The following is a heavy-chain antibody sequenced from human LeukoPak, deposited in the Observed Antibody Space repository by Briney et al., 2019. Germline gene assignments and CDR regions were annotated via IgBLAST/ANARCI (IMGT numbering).Heavy chain of an antibody. CDR3: ARVFARGGEISGSYYYY. CDR2: IIPMFGTA. Sequence: SVKVSCKASGGTFSSYAISWVRQAPGQGLEWMGGIIPMFGTANYAQKFQGRVTITTEESTSTAYMELSSLGSEDTAMYYCARVFARGGEISGSYYYYWGQGTLVTVSS. J-gene: IGHJ4*02. D-gene: IGHD1-26*01. CDR1: GGTFSSYA. V-gene: IGHV1-69*05.